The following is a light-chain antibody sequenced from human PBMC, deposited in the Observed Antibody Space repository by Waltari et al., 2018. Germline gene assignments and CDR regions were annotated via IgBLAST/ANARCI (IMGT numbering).Light chain of an antibody. CDR3: MQALQTPYT. CDR2: LGS. J-gene: IGKJ2*01. V-gene: IGKV2-28*01. CDR1: QSLLHSNGYNY. Sequence: SVMTQSPLSLPVTPGEPASSSCRSSQSLLHSNGYNYLDWYLQKPGQSPQLLIYLGSNRASGVPDRFSGSGSGTDFTLKISRVEAEDVGVYYCMQALQTPYTFGQGTKLEIK.